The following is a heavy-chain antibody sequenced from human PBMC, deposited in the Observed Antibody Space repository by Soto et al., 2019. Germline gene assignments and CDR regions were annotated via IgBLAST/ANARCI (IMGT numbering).Heavy chain of an antibody. CDR3: AREAVAGMCFDY. D-gene: IGHD6-19*01. J-gene: IGHJ4*02. Sequence: TGGSLRLSCAASGFTFSSYGMHWVRQAPGKGLEWVAVIWYDGSNKYYADSVKGRFTISGDNSKNTLYLQMNSLRAEDTAVYYCAREAVAGMCFDYWGQGTLVTVSS. CDR1: GFTFSSYG. CDR2: IWYDGSNK. V-gene: IGHV3-33*01.